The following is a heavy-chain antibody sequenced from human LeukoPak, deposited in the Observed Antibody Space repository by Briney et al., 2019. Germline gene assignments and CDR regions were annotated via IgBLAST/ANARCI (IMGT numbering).Heavy chain of an antibody. J-gene: IGHJ4*02. D-gene: IGHD3-10*01. CDR1: GYTFTGYY. CDR3: ARSPALLWFGELHPYYFDY. Sequence: GASVKLSCKASGYTFTGYYMHWVRQAPGQGLEWMGWINPNSGGTNYAQKFQGRVTMTRDTSISTAYMELSRLRSDDAAVYYCARSPALLWFGELHPYYFDYWGQGTLVTVSS. CDR2: INPNSGGT. V-gene: IGHV1-2*02.